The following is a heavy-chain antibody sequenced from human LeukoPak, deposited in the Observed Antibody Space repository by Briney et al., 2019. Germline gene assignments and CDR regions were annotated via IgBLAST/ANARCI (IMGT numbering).Heavy chain of an antibody. D-gene: IGHD3-22*01. CDR3: ARGRQDVNMILVVMAGVSYYLDV. J-gene: IGHJ6*03. CDR1: GGSFSDYY. V-gene: IGHV4-34*01. Sequence: SETLSLTCAVYGGSFSDYYWTWIRQTPGKGLEWIGEMSPSGSSNYNPSLKSRVTISVDTSKNQFSLKLRSVAAADTAVYYCARGRQDVNMILVVMAGVSYYLDVWSKGTTVTVS. CDR2: MSPSGSS.